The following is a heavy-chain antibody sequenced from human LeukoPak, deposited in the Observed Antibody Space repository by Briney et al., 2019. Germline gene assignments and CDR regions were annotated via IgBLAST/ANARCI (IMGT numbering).Heavy chain of an antibody. V-gene: IGHV3-48*04. Sequence: GGSLRLSCVASGFSFSGYSMNWVRQAPGKGLDWVSYISSGSRTIFYGDSVKGRFTVSRDNAKNSMYLQMNSLRAEDTAVYYCARAPYCSSTSCFPYYFYMDVWGKGTTVTVSS. D-gene: IGHD2-2*01. CDR2: ISSGSRTI. CDR3: ARAPYCSSTSCFPYYFYMDV. J-gene: IGHJ6*03. CDR1: GFSFSGYS.